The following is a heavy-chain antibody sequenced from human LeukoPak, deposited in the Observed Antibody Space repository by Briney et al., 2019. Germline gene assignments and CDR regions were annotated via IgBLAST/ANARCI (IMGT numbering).Heavy chain of an antibody. CDR2: ISGSGGST. J-gene: IGHJ4*02. D-gene: IGHD3-22*01. Sequence: GGSLRLSCAASGFTFSSQTLSWVRQAPGKGLEWVSAISGSGGSTYYADSVKGRFTISRDNSKNTLYLQMNSLRVEDTAVYYCAKSSYYYDSSGIRYFDHWGQGTLVTVSS. CDR3: AKSSYYYDSSGIRYFDH. V-gene: IGHV3-23*01. CDR1: GFTFSSQT.